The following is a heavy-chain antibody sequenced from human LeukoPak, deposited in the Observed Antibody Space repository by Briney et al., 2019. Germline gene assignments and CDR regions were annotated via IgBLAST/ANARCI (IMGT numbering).Heavy chain of an antibody. CDR1: GFTFSHFG. CDR3: VKVIYCNGDSCYGEYFQH. CDR2: IRYDGTNR. J-gene: IGHJ1*01. Sequence: GSLRLSCAASGFTFSHFGMHWVRQAPGKGLEWVAFIRYDGTNRYYADLGKGRFTISRDNSKNTLYLQMNSLRAEDTAVYYCVKVIYCNGDSCYGEYFQHWGQGTLVTVSS. V-gene: IGHV3-30*02. D-gene: IGHD2-15*01.